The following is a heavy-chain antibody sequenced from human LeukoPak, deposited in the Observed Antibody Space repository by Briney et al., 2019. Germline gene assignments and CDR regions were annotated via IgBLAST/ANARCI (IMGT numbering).Heavy chain of an antibody. CDR3: ARKYYYDSTTHYYEDY. CDR2: ISAYNGNT. Sequence: ASVKVSCKASGYTFTSYGISWVRQAPGQGLEWMGWISAYNGNTNYAQKLQGRVTMTTDTSTSTAYMELRSLRSDDTAVYYCARKYYYDSTTHYYEDYWGQGTLVTVSS. J-gene: IGHJ4*02. V-gene: IGHV1-18*01. CDR1: GYTFTSYG. D-gene: IGHD3-22*01.